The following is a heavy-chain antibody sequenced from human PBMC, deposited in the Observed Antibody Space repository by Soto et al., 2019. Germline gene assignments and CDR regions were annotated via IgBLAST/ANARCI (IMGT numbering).Heavy chain of an antibody. CDR1: GVTFDDYT. Sequence: PGRFMRLCCAAFGVTFDDYTMHWVLQALGKGLEWVSLISWDGGSTYYADSVKGRFTISRDNSKNSLYLQMNSLRTEDTALYYCAKDISVTTNWYGMDVWGQGTTVTVSS. V-gene: IGHV3-43*01. CDR2: ISWDGGST. CDR3: AKDISVTTNWYGMDV. D-gene: IGHD4-17*01. J-gene: IGHJ6*02.